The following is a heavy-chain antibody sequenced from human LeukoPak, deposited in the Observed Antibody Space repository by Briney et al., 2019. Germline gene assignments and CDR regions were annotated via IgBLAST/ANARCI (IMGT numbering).Heavy chain of an antibody. D-gene: IGHD3-22*01. CDR2: VNTVSSYI. V-gene: IGHV3-21*01. CDR1: VFTFSVYS. CDR3: ARLRRNSDRSDFFYYYDH. Sequence: GGSLRLSCAASVFTFSVYSMNWVRQAPGKGLEWVASVNTVSSYIYYADSMRGRFTISRDNAKNSLFLQMNSLRAEDTAVYYCARLRRNSDRSDFFYYYDHWGQGTLVTVSS. J-gene: IGHJ4*02.